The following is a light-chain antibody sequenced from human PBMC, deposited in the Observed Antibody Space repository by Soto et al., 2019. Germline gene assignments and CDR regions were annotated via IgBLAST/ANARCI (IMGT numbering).Light chain of an antibody. J-gene: IGKJ1*01. CDR3: QQYSGSSPWT. V-gene: IGKV1-5*03. CDR2: KAS. Sequence: DIQMTQSPSTLSASVGDSVTITCRARQSISSWLAWYQQKPGTAPKLLIYKASNLESGVPSRFSGSGSGTEFTPPITSLQPDDFATYSCQQYSGSSPWTFGQGTRVEIK. CDR1: QSISSW.